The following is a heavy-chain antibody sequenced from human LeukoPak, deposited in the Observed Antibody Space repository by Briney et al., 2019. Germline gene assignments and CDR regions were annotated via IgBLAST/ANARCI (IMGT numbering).Heavy chain of an antibody. D-gene: IGHD3-3*02. CDR1: GFTFSNYA. J-gene: IGHJ4*02. CDR3: VRVSPEDYFDY. CDR2: ISYDGSNK. V-gene: IGHV3-30-3*01. Sequence: PGGSLRLSCAASGFTFSNYAMDWVRQAPGKGLEWVAVISYDGSNKYYADSVKGRFTISRDNSKNTLYLQMNSLRTEDTAVIYCVRVSPEDYFDYGRRGNLVTVSS.